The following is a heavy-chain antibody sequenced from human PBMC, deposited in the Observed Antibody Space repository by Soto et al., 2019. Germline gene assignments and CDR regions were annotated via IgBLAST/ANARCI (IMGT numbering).Heavy chain of an antibody. CDR3: AGDGWGGYFDL. V-gene: IGHV3-30-3*01. CDR2: ISYDGSNK. D-gene: IGHD6-19*01. Sequence: QVQLVESGGGVAQPGRSLRLSCAASGFTFSSYAMHWVLQAPGKGLVWVAFISYDGSNKYYSDFVKGRFTISRDNSKNPQSLQMNSLRAADTGVYYCAGDGWGGYFDLWGRSTLFTVSS. J-gene: IGHJ2*01. CDR1: GFTFSSYA.